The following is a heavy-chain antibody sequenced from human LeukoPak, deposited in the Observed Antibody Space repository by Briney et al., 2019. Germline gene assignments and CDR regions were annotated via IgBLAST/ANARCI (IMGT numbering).Heavy chain of an antibody. J-gene: IGHJ4*02. Sequence: PGGSLRLSCAASGFTFSSYAMSWVRQAPGKGLEWVSAISGSGGSTYYADSVKGRFTISRDNSKNTPYLQMNSLRAEDTAVYYCATYYYDSSGYYVWGQGTLVTVSS. CDR3: ATYYYDSSGYYV. D-gene: IGHD3-22*01. CDR2: ISGSGGST. V-gene: IGHV3-23*01. CDR1: GFTFSSYA.